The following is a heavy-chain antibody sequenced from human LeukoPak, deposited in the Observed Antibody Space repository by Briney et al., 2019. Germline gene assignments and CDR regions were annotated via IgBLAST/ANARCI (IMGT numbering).Heavy chain of an antibody. D-gene: IGHD3-22*01. Sequence: SVKVSCKASGGTFSSYATSWVRQAPGQGLEWMGGIIPIFGTANYAQKFQGRVTITTDESTSTAYMELSSLRSEDTAVYYCARDLYDSSGGFDYWGQGTLVTVSS. CDR1: GGTFSSYA. CDR2: IIPIFGTA. CDR3: ARDLYDSSGGFDY. J-gene: IGHJ4*02. V-gene: IGHV1-69*05.